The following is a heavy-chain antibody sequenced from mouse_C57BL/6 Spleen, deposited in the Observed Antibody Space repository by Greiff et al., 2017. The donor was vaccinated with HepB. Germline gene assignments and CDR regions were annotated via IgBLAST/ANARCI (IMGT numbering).Heavy chain of an antibody. Sequence: VKLVESGPELVKPGASVKISCKASGYAFSSSWMNWVKQRPGKGLEWIGRIYPGDGDTNYNGKFKGKATLTADKSSSTAYMQLSSLTSEDSAVYFCAREWRTTVVYFDYWGQGTTLTVSS. D-gene: IGHD1-1*01. CDR2: IYPGDGDT. CDR3: AREWRTTVVYFDY. CDR1: GYAFSSSW. J-gene: IGHJ2*01. V-gene: IGHV1-82*01.